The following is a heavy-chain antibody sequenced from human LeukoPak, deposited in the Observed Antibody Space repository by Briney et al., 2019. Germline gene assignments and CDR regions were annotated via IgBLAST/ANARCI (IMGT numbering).Heavy chain of an antibody. D-gene: IGHD3-10*01. CDR2: ISHMGIA. Sequence: SETLSLTCSVSGGSLNSNSYSWDWIRQPPGKGLEWIGTISHMGIANYNPSLKSRVSLSVDTSKKQFSVRLNSVTAADTATYYCARRESRGPWPGPFDIWGKGTMVIVSS. J-gene: IGHJ3*02. CDR3: ARRESRGPWPGPFDI. V-gene: IGHV4-39*01. CDR1: GGSLNSNSYS.